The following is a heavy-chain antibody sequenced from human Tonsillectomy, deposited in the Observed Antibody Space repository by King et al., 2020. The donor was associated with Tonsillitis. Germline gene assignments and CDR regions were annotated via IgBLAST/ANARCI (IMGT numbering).Heavy chain of an antibody. CDR1: GFTFDDYA. CDR3: AKDIAVWPYSSSHVVY. V-gene: IGHV3-9*01. Sequence: QLVQSGGGLVQPGRYLRLSCAASGFTFDDYAMHWVRQAPGKGLEWVSGISWNSGSIGYADSVKGRFTISRDNAKKSLYLQMNSLRAEDTALYYCAKDIAVWPYSSSHVVYWGQGTLVTVSS. J-gene: IGHJ4*02. D-gene: IGHD6-13*01. CDR2: ISWNSGSI.